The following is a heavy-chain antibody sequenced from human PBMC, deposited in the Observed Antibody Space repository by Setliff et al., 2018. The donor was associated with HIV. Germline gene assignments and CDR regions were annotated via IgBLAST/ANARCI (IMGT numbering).Heavy chain of an antibody. J-gene: IGHJ4*02. CDR2: ISWDGYNK. CDR3: AREMGFSTIDS. CDR1: GFAFSASA. V-gene: IGHV3-43*02. D-gene: IGHD1-1*01. Sequence: GSLRLSCAASGFAFSASAMSWVRQAPGKGLEWVTDISWDGYNKYYADSVKGRFTISRDNTNNFLYLQMNSLKIDDTALYYCAREMGFSTIDSWGQGTLVT.